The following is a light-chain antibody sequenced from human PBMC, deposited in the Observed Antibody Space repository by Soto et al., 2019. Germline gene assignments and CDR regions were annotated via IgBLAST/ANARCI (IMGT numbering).Light chain of an antibody. CDR3: QQYNNWPPIT. Sequence: EIVMTQSPATLAVSPGERATLSCRASQSVSSNLAWYQQKPGQAPRLLIYGASTRATGIPARFSGSGSGTEFTLTINSLQSEDLAVYYCQQYNNWPPITFGQGTQLEIK. CDR2: GAS. CDR1: QSVSSN. V-gene: IGKV3-15*01. J-gene: IGKJ5*01.